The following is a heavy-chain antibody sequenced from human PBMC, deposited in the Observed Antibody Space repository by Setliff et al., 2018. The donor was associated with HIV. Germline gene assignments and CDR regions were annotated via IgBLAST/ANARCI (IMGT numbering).Heavy chain of an antibody. J-gene: IGHJ4*02. Sequence: SETLSLTCAVYGGSLSGYYWSWVRQSPGRGLEWIASIYYNGNIYYNPSLKSRVTITMDTSKDQFSLKLSSVTAADTAVYSCVRHLSEMAMVDHWGQGTLVTVSS. CDR3: VRHLSEMAMVDH. V-gene: IGHV4-34*01. CDR1: GGSLSGYY. CDR2: IYYNGNI.